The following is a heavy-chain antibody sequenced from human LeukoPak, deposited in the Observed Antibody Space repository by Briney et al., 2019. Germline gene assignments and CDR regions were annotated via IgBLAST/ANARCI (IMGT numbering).Heavy chain of an antibody. Sequence: SETLSLTCPAYPGADRGWGWGWDPQPPGKGLERLGAINHSGSTNYNPSLKSRVTISVDTSKNQFSLKLSSVTAADTAVYYCATHRSYDYVWGSYRLGYMDVWGKGTTVTVSS. V-gene: IGHV4-34*01. D-gene: IGHD3-16*02. CDR1: PGADRGWG. CDR3: ATHRSYDYVWGSYRLGYMDV. J-gene: IGHJ6*03. CDR2: INHSGST.